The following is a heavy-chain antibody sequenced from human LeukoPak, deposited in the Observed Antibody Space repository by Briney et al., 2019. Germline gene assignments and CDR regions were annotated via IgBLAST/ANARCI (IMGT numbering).Heavy chain of an antibody. J-gene: IGHJ4*02. CDR1: GGSISSGGYS. D-gene: IGHD5-18*01. V-gene: IGHV4-30-4*07. Sequence: SETLSLTCAVSGGSISSGGYSWSWIRQPPGKGLEWIGYIYYSGNTYYNLSLKSRVTISVDTSKNQFSLKLSSVTAADTAVYYCASDGDTAMVKDYWGQGTLVTVSS. CDR3: ASDGDTAMVKDY. CDR2: IYYSGNT.